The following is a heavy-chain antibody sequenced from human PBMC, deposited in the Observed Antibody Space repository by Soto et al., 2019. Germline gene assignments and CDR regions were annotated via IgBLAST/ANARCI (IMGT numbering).Heavy chain of an antibody. CDR2: IYYSGST. V-gene: IGHV4-59*06. D-gene: IGHD3-22*01. Sequence: QVQLVESGGGVVQPGRSLRLSCAASGFTFSSYGMHWVRQAPGKGLEWIGYIYYSGSTYYNPSLKSRVTISVDTSKNQFSLKLSSVTAADTAVYYCARLDRPRYFDLWGRGTLVTVSS. J-gene: IGHJ2*01. CDR3: ARLDRPRYFDL. CDR1: GFTFSSYG.